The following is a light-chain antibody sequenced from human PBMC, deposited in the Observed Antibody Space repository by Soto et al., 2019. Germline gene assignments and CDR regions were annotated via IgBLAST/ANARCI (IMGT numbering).Light chain of an antibody. Sequence: QSVLTQPASVSASPGQSITISCTGTSSDVGGYKFVSWYQHHPGKAPKLMIYEVNNRPSGVSNRFSGSKSGNTASLTISGLQPEYEADYYCLSYTSDNTRVFGGVTQLTVL. CDR3: LSYTSDNTRV. CDR2: EVN. J-gene: IGLJ3*02. V-gene: IGLV2-14*01. CDR1: SSDVGGYKF.